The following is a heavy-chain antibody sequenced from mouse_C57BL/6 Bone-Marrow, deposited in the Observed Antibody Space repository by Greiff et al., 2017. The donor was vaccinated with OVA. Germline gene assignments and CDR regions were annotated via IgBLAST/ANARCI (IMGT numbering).Heavy chain of an antibody. CDR1: GYTFTDYN. CDR2: INPNNGGT. V-gene: IGHV1-18*01. D-gene: IGHD6-2*01. Sequence: VQLQQSGPELVKPGASVKIPCKASGYTFTDYNMDWVKQSHGKSLEWIGDINPNNGGTIYNQKFKGKATLTVDKSSSTAYMELRSLTSEDTAVYFCARWYQVSYYFDYWGQGTTLTVSS. J-gene: IGHJ2*01. CDR3: ARWYQVSYYFDY.